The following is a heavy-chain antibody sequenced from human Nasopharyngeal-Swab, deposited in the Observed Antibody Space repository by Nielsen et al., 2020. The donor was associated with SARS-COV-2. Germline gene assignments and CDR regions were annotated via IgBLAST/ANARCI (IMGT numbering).Heavy chain of an antibody. D-gene: IGHD4/OR15-4a*01. V-gene: IGHV3-7*03. CDR2: IKQDGSEK. CDR1: GFTFSTYW. J-gene: IGHJ6*02. Sequence: GESLKISCAASGFTFSTYWMSWVRQAPGKGLEWVANIKQDGSEKYYVDSVKGRFTISRDSAKNTLYLQMNSLRAEDTAVYYCAKDGGLTTFPYYYYYGMDVWGQGTTVTVSS. CDR3: AKDGGLTTFPYYYYYGMDV.